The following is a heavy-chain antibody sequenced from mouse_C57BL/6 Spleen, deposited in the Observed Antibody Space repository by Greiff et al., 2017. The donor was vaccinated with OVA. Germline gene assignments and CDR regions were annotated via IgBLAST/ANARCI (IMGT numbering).Heavy chain of an antibody. J-gene: IGHJ2*01. CDR2: IYPGDGST. V-gene: IGHV1-78*01. D-gene: IGHD2-12*01. CDR3: ASTKGENLDY. CDR1: GYTFTDHT. Sequence: QVQLQQSDAELVKPGASVKISCKASGYTFTDHTIPWMKQRPEQGLEWIGYIYPGDGSTKYNEKFKGQATLTADKSSSTAYMQLNSLTSEDSAGDCYASTKGENLDYWGQGTTLTVSS.